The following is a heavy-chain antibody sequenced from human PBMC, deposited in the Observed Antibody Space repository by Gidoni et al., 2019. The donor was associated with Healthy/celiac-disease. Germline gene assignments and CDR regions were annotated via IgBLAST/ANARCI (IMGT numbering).Heavy chain of an antibody. CDR3: ARGRTLYYYYYGMDV. CDR2: INHSGST. CDR1: GGSFSGYY. J-gene: IGHJ6*02. Sequence: QVQLHQWGAGLLKPSETLYLTCAVYGGSFSGYYWSWIRQPPGKGLEWIGEINHSGSTNYNPSLKSRITISVDTSKNQFSLKLSSVTAADTAVYYCARGRTLYYYYYGMDVWGQGTTVTVSS. V-gene: IGHV4-34*01.